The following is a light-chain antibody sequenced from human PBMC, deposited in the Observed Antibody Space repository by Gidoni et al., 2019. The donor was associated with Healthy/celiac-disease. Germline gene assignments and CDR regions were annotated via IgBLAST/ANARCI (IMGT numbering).Light chain of an antibody. CDR1: QSVLYSSNNKHY. J-gene: IGKJ1*01. CDR2: WAS. V-gene: IGKV4-1*01. Sequence: DIVMTQSPDSLAVSLGERATINCKSSQSVLYSSNNKHYLAWYQQKPGQPPKLLIYWASTRESGVPDRFSGSGSGTDFTLTISSLQAEDVAVYYCQQYYSTPWTFGQGTKVE. CDR3: QQYYSTPWT.